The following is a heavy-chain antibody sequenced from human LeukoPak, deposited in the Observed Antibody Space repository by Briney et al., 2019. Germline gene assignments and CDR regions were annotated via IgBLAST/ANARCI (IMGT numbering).Heavy chain of an antibody. V-gene: IGHV4-59*01. Sequence: SSETLSLTCTVSGGSISSYYWSWIRQPPGKGLEWLGYIYYSGSTNYNPSLKSRVPISVDTSKNQFSLKLSSVTAADTAVYYCAGHAGLIVGEEYYFDYWGQGTLVTVSS. CDR1: GGSISSYY. D-gene: IGHD2/OR15-2a*01. CDR2: IYYSGST. J-gene: IGHJ4*02. CDR3: AGHAGLIVGEEYYFDY.